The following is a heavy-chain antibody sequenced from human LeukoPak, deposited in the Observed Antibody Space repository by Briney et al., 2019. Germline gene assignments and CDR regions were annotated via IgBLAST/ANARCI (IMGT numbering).Heavy chain of an antibody. CDR3: ARDVSGKGANWFDP. Sequence: GGSLRLSCAASGFTFSSYSMNWVRQAPGKGLEWVSPISSSSSYIYYADSVKGRFTISRDNAKNSLYLQMNSLRAEDTAVYYCARDVSGKGANWFDPWGQGTLVTVSS. D-gene: IGHD1-1*01. V-gene: IGHV3-21*01. J-gene: IGHJ5*02. CDR1: GFTFSSYS. CDR2: ISSSSSYI.